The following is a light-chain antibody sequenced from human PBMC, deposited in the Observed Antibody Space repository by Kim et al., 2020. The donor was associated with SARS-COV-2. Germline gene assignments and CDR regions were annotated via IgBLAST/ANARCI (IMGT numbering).Light chain of an antibody. J-gene: IGKJ2*01. Sequence: DIQMTQSPSTLSASVGDRVTITCRASQSINTWLAWYQQKPGKAPKLLIYLASTLESGVPPRFSGSGSGTEFTLTINSLQPDDFATYYCQHYSRFPYTFGQGTKLEIK. CDR3: QHYSRFPYT. CDR1: QSINTW. CDR2: LAS. V-gene: IGKV1-5*03.